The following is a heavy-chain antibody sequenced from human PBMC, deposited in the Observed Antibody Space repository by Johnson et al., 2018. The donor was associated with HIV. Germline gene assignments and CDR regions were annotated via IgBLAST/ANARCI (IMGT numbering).Heavy chain of an antibody. CDR1: GFTVSSSY. V-gene: IGHV3-66*02. J-gene: IGHJ3*02. CDR2: LYSGGSR. Sequence: VQLVESGGGLVQPGGSLRLSCAASGFTVSSSYMSWVRQAPGKGLEWVSVLYSGGSRYYADSVKGRFTISRDNAKNSLYLQMNSLRAEDTALYYCAKDISYSSSAAFDIWGQGTMVTVSS. CDR3: AKDISYSSSAAFDI. D-gene: IGHD6-6*01.